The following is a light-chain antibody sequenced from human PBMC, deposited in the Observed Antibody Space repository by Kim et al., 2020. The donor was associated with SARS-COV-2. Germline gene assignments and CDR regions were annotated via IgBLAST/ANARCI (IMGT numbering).Light chain of an antibody. J-gene: IGLJ3*02. CDR2: YDT. V-gene: IGLV3-21*04. CDR1: DIGTKS. CDR3: QVWDSGSDHWV. Sequence: SYELTQPPSVSEAPGKTATITCGGDDIGTKSAHWYQQKPGQAPVLVIYYDTDRPSGIPERFYASNSGNTATLTVSRVEAGDEGDYYCQVWDSGSDHWVFGGGTQLTVL.